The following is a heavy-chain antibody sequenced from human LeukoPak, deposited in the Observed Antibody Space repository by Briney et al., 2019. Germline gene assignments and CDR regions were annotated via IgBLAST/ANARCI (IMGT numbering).Heavy chain of an antibody. Sequence: GGSLRLSCAASGFTFSSYAMSWVRQAPGKGLEWGSAISGSSGSTYYADSVKGRFTISRDNSKNTLYLQMNILRAEDTAVYYCAKGEMVRGVIIGYYYYMDVWGKGTTVTVSS. CDR2: ISGSSGST. CDR3: AKGEMVRGVIIGYYYYMDV. V-gene: IGHV3-23*01. D-gene: IGHD3-10*01. J-gene: IGHJ6*03. CDR1: GFTFSSYA.